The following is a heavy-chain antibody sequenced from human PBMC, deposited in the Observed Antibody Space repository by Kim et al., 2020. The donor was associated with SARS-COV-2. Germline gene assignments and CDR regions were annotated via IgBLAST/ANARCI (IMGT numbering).Heavy chain of an antibody. CDR1: GFTFTSSA. CDR3: AAPGGGLYRYYYGMDV. J-gene: IGHJ6*02. D-gene: IGHD6-19*01. V-gene: IGHV1-58*02. Sequence: SVKVSCKASGFTFTSSAMQWVRQARGQRLEWIGWIVVGSGNTNYAQKFQERVTITRDMSTSTAYMELSSLRSEDTAVYYCAAPGGGLYRYYYGMDVWGQGTTVTVSS. CDR2: IVVGSGNT.